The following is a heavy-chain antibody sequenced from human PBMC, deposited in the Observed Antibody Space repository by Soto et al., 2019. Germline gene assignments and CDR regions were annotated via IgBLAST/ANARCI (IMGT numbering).Heavy chain of an antibody. CDR2: IGTAGDT. CDR1: GFTFSSYD. CDR3: PRGLGYCSGGSCYSEGDYYDY. V-gene: IGHV3-13*01. D-gene: IGHD2-15*01. Sequence: EVQLVESGGGLVQPGGSLRLSCAASGFTFSSYDMHWVRQATGKGLEWVSAIGTAGDTYYPGSVKGRFTISRENAKNALYLQMNSLRAGDTAVYYCPRGLGYCSGGSCYSEGDYYDYWGQGTLVTVSS. J-gene: IGHJ4*02.